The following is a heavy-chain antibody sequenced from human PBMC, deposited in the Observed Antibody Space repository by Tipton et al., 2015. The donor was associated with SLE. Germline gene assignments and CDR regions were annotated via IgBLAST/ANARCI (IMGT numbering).Heavy chain of an antibody. CDR2: INHSGST. J-gene: IGHJ6*03. CDR3: ARGGLTSGYYYSMNV. Sequence: LRLSCAVYGGSFSGYYWSWIRQPPGKGLEWIGEINHSGSTNYNPSLKSRVTISVDTSKNQFSLRLSSVTAAHTAVSYCARGGLTSGYYYSMNVWGKAFTVTVFS. V-gene: IGHV4-34*01. D-gene: IGHD3-9*01. CDR1: GGSFSGYY.